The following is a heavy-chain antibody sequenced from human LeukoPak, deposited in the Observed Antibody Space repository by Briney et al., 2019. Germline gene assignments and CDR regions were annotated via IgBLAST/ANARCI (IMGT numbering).Heavy chain of an antibody. CDR2: IRYDGSNK. CDR3: AKDFYWAFDY. J-gene: IGHJ4*02. D-gene: IGHD2-8*02. Sequence: GGFLRLSCAASGFTFSSYGMHWVRQAPGKGLEWVAFIRYDGSNKYYADSVKGRFTISRDISKNTVYLQMNSLRVEDTAVYYCAKDFYWAFDYWGQGTLVTVSS. CDR1: GFTFSSYG. V-gene: IGHV3-30*02.